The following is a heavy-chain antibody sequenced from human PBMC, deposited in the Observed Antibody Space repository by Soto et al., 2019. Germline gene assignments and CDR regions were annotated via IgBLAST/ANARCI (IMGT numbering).Heavy chain of an antibody. D-gene: IGHD4-17*01. Sequence: SETLSLTCSVSGDSVSNGDYSWSWIRQPPGKGLEWIGYIYYIGGPYYNPSLQSRVTISMDTSKNQVSLNLTSVTAADTAVYFCARDPYQDYGDSSYYSSLDAWGPGLTVTVSS. J-gene: IGHJ6*02. CDR1: GDSVSNGDYS. CDR3: ARDPYQDYGDSSYYSSLDA. CDR2: IYYIGGP. V-gene: IGHV4-30-4*01.